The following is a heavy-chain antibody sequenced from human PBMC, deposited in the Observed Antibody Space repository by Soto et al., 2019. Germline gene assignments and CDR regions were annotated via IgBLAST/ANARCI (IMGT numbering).Heavy chain of an antibody. CDR2: IYYSGST. Sequence: SETLSLTCTVFGGSISSGSYFWSWVRQPPGKGLEWIGYIYYSGSTYYNPSLKSRVTISVDTSKNQFSLKLSSVTAADTAVYYCARVYMVRGTIIRYFDYWGQGTLVTVSS. D-gene: IGHD3-10*01. CDR1: GGSISSGSYF. CDR3: ARVYMVRGTIIRYFDY. V-gene: IGHV4-31*03. J-gene: IGHJ4*02.